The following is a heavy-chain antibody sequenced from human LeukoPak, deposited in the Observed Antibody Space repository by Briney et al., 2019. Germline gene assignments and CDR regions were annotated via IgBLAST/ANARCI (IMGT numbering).Heavy chain of an antibody. D-gene: IGHD2-2*01. J-gene: IGHJ4*02. V-gene: IGHV1-8*01. Sequence: ASVKVSCKASGGTFSSYTINWVRQATGQAPEWIGWIHGSSGVTGYAQKFQGRVTITRDTSISTAYMELTSLRSEDTAIYYCTRHTSPTFDYWGQGTLVTVSS. CDR2: IHGSSGVT. CDR3: TRHTSPTFDY. CDR1: GGTFSSYT.